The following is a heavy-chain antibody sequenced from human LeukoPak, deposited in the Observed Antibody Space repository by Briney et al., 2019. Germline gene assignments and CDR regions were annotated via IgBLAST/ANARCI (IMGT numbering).Heavy chain of an antibody. Sequence: PSETLSLTCAVYGGSFSGYYWSWIRQPPGKGLEWIGEINHSGSTNYNPSLKSRVTISVDKSKNQFSLKLSSVTAADTAVYYCASRIVGFDYWGQGTLVTVSS. CDR1: GGSFSGYY. J-gene: IGHJ4*02. D-gene: IGHD1-26*01. V-gene: IGHV4-34*01. CDR3: ASRIVGFDY. CDR2: INHSGST.